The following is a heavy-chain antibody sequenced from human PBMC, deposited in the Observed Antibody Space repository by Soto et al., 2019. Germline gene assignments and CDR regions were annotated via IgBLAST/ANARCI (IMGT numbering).Heavy chain of an antibody. J-gene: IGHJ4*02. CDR3: ARGGRGYEFDY. D-gene: IGHD5-12*01. V-gene: IGHV3-64*01. CDR1: GFTFSSYA. Sequence: EVQLVESGGGLVQPGGSLRLSCAASGFTFSSYAMHWVRQAPGKGLEYVSAISSNGGSTDYANSVKGRFTISRDNSKNTLYLLMGSLRAEDMAVYYCARGGRGYEFDYWGQGTLVTVSS. CDR2: ISSNGGST.